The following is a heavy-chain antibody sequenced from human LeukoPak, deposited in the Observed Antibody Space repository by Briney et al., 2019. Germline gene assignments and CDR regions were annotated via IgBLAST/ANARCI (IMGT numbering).Heavy chain of an antibody. J-gene: IGHJ4*02. CDR1: GYTFTSYY. Sequence: ASVKVSCKASGYTFTSYYMHWVRQAPGQGLEWMGIINPSGGSTSYAPKFQGRVTVTRDTSTNTVYMELRSLRSEDTAVYYCARVDCSSGRCYTLDFDYWGQGTLVTVSS. CDR3: ARVDCSSGRCYTLDFDY. CDR2: INPSGGST. D-gene: IGHD2-2*02. V-gene: IGHV1-46*03.